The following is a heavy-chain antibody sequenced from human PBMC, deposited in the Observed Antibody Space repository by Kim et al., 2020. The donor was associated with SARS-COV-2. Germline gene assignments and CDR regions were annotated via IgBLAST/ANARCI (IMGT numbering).Heavy chain of an antibody. CDR2: INTNSGGT. V-gene: IGHV1-2*04. Sequence: SVKVSCKASGYTFTGYYMHWVRQAPGQGLEWMGWINTNSGGTNYAQKFQGWVTMTRDTSISTAYMGLSRLRSDDQAVYYCARGMDSSGYDYWGKGTLVTVSS. CDR3: ARGMDSSGYDY. J-gene: IGHJ4*02. CDR1: GYTFTGYY. D-gene: IGHD3-22*01.